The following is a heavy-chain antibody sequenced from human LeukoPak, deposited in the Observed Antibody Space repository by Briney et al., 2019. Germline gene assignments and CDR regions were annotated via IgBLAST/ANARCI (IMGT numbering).Heavy chain of an antibody. Sequence: PGGSLRLSCAASGFTFSSYGMNWVRQAPGKGLEWVSSISSSSSYIYYADSVKGRFTISRDNAKNSLYLQMNSLRAEDTAVYYCGRAPSAEDSFDIWGQGTMVTVSS. V-gene: IGHV3-21*01. CDR1: GFTFSSYG. D-gene: IGHD1-26*01. CDR3: GRAPSAEDSFDI. CDR2: ISSSSSYI. J-gene: IGHJ3*02.